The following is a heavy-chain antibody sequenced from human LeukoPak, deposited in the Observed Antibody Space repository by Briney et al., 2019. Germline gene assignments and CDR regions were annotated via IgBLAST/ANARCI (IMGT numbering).Heavy chain of an antibody. V-gene: IGHV1-69*05. CDR2: IIPIFGTA. J-gene: IGHJ4*02. Sequence: SVTVSCKASGGTFSSYAISWVRQAPGQVLEWMGGIIPIFGTANYAQKFQGRVTITTDESTSTAYMELSSLGSEDTAVYYCARVSYNWNSGLHRSDYYFDYWGQGTLVTVSS. CDR1: GGTFSSYA. D-gene: IGHD1-7*01. CDR3: ARVSYNWNSGLHRSDYYFDY.